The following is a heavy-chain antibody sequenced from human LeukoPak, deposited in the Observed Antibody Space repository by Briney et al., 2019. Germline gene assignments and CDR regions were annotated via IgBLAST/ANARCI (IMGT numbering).Heavy chain of an antibody. CDR2: IYHSGST. J-gene: IGHJ4*02. Sequence: SETLSLTCTVSGYSISSGCYWGWIRQPPGKGLEWIGSIYHSGSTYYNPSLKSRVTISVDTSKNQFSLKLSSVTAADTAVYYCARGGYSSDQSQKFPFDYWGQGTLVTVSS. D-gene: IGHD6-19*01. CDR1: GYSISSGCY. CDR3: ARGGYSSDQSQKFPFDY. V-gene: IGHV4-38-2*02.